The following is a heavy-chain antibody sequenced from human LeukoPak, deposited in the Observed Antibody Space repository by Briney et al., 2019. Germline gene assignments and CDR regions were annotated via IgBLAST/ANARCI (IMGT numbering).Heavy chain of an antibody. CDR1: GYTFTGYG. V-gene: IGHV1-18*01. D-gene: IGHD3-10*01. CDR2: ISAYNGNT. CDR3: ARIDPAYGSGTYYSSYFEY. J-gene: IGHJ4*02. Sequence: ASVKVSCKASGYTFTGYGITWVRQAPGQGLEWMGWISAYNGNTNYAQKFQGRVTMATETSTRTAYMELRSLRSDDAAVYYCARIDPAYGSGTYYSSYFEYWGQGTLVTVSS.